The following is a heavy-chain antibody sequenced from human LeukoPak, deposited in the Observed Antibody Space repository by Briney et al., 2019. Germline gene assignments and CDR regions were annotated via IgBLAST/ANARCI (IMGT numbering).Heavy chain of an antibody. CDR2: IRYDGNNK. D-gene: IGHD6-13*01. CDR1: GFTFSSYG. Sequence: PGGSLRLSCAASGFTFSSYGMHWVRRAPGKGLEWVAFIRYDGNNKYYADSVKGRFTISRDNSKNTLYLQMNSLRAEDTAVYYCAKGTRWYPFYWGQGTLVTVSS. J-gene: IGHJ4*02. CDR3: AKGTRWYPFY. V-gene: IGHV3-30*02.